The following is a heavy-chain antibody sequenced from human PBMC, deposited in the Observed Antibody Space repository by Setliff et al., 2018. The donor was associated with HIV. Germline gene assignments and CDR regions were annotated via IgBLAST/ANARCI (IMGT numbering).Heavy chain of an antibody. V-gene: IGHV4-30-2*03. D-gene: IGHD6-19*01. CDR2: IYHSGST. Sequence: SSETLSLTCAVSGGSISSGGYSWNWIRQPPGKGLGWIGYIYHSGSTFYNQSLKNRVTISVDTSKNQFSLKLGSVTAADTAVYFCARRFEQWLAFDYWGQGTLVTVSS. CDR3: ARRFEQWLAFDY. J-gene: IGHJ4*02. CDR1: GGSISSGGYS.